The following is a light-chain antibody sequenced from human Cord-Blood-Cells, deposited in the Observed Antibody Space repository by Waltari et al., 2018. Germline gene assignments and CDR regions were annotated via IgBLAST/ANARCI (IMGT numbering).Light chain of an antibody. J-gene: IGKJ1*01. Sequence: EIQMTQSPSTLSASIGDRVTLTCRASPSISSWLAWYQQKPGKAPKLLIYDASSLESGVPSSFSGRGSGTEFTLTISSLQPDDFATYYCQQYNSYWTFGQGTKVEIK. V-gene: IGKV1-5*01. CDR3: QQYNSYWT. CDR2: DAS. CDR1: PSISSW.